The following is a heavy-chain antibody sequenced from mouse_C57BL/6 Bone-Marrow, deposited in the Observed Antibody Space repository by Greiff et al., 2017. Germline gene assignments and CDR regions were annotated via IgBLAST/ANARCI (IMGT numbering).Heavy chain of an antibody. J-gene: IGHJ4*01. CDR3: ARSNWVYAMDY. Sequence: QVQLQQSGAELVMPGASVKLSCKASGYTFTSYWMHWVKQRPGQGLEWIGEIDPSDSYTNYNQKFKGKSTLTVDKSSSTAYMQLSSLTSEDSAVYYCARSNWVYAMDYWGQGTSVTVSS. CDR2: IDPSDSYT. CDR1: GYTFTSYW. V-gene: IGHV1-69*01. D-gene: IGHD4-1*02.